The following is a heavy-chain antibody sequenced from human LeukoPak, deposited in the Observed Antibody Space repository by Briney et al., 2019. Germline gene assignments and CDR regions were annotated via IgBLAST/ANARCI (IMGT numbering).Heavy chain of an antibody. J-gene: IGHJ4*02. Sequence: SETLSLTCTVSGGSINSYFWSWLRQPPGKGLEWIGYIYYTGSTTYNPSLKSRVTISVETSKNQFSLRLSSLTAADTAAYYCARLNEYCSGGSCYAYDFWGQGTLVTVSS. D-gene: IGHD2-15*01. CDR3: ARLNEYCSGGSCYAYDF. V-gene: IGHV4-59*01. CDR1: GGSINSYF. CDR2: IYYTGST.